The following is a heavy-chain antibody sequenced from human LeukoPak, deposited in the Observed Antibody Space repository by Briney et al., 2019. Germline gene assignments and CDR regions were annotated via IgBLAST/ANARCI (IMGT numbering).Heavy chain of an antibody. J-gene: IGHJ3*02. Sequence: SETLSLTCTVSGGSISSYYWSWIRQPPGKGLEWIGYIYYSGSTNYNPSLKSRVTISGDTSKNQFSLKLSSVTAGDTAVYYCARTPGTGLPRDAFDIWGQGTMVTVSS. CDR3: ARTPGTGLPRDAFDI. V-gene: IGHV4-59*01. CDR2: IYYSGST. D-gene: IGHD6-13*01. CDR1: GGSISSYY.